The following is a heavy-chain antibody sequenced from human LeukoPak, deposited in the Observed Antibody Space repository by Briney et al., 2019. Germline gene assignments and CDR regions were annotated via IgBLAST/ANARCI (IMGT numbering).Heavy chain of an antibody. CDR1: GFTFSDYY. CDR3: ARDMTKWQLLPHDAFDI. J-gene: IGHJ3*02. Sequence: PGGSLRLSCAASGFTFSDYYMSWIRQAPGKGLEWVSYISSSGSTIYYADSVKGRFTISRDNSKSTLYLQMNSLRAEDTAVFYCARDMTKWQLLPHDAFDIWGQGTRVTVSS. CDR2: ISSSGSTI. D-gene: IGHD6-19*01. V-gene: IGHV3-11*04.